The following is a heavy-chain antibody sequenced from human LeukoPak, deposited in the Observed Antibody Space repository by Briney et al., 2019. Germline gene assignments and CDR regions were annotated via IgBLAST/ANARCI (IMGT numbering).Heavy chain of an antibody. V-gene: IGHV1-24*01. CDR3: AAGPNRYSSGWYLDYYYYYGMDV. CDR2: FDPEDGET. CDR1: GYTLTELS. J-gene: IGHJ6*02. D-gene: IGHD6-19*01. Sequence: ASVKVSCKVSGYTLTELSMHWVRQAPGKGLEWMGGFDPEDGETIYAQKFQGRVTMTEDTSTDTAYMELSSLRSEDTAVYYCAAGPNRYSSGWYLDYYYYYGMDVWGQGTTVTVSS.